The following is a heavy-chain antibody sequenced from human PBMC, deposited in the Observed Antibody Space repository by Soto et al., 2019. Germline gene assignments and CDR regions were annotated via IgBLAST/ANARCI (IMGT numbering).Heavy chain of an antibody. J-gene: IGHJ4*02. CDR2: IYYSGST. CDR3: ARDSSGYDTIDY. D-gene: IGHD5-12*01. Sequence: SETLSLTCTVSGGSISSGGYYWSWIRQHPGKGLEWIGYIYYSGSTYYNPSLKSRVTISVDTSKNQFSLKLSSVTAADTAVYYCARDSSGYDTIDYWGQGTLVTVSS. CDR1: GGSISSGGYY. V-gene: IGHV4-31*03.